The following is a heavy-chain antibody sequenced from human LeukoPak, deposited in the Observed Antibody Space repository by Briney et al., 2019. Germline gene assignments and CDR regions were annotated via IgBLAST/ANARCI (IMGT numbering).Heavy chain of an antibody. J-gene: IGHJ4*02. D-gene: IGHD4-23*01. CDR2: ISSNGGST. V-gene: IGHV3-64*01. Sequence: GGSLRLSCAASGFTFSSYAMHWVRQAPGKGLEYVSAISSNGGSTYYANSVKGRFTISRDNSKNTLYLQMGSLRAEDMAVYYCASLSHHGGKPDYWGQGTLVTVSS. CDR1: GFTFSSYA. CDR3: ASLSHHGGKPDY.